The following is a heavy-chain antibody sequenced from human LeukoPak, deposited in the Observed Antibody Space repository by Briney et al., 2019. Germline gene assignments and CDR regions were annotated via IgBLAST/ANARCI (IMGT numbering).Heavy chain of an antibody. Sequence: GGSLRLSCSASGFTLSSYAMHWVRQAPGKGLEYVSAISSNGGSTYYADSVKGRFTISRDNSKNTLYLQMSSLRAEDTAVYYCVKVSAAGTGPFDYWGQGTLVTVSS. V-gene: IGHV3-64D*06. CDR2: ISSNGGST. CDR3: VKVSAAGTGPFDY. J-gene: IGHJ4*02. CDR1: GFTLSSYA. D-gene: IGHD6-13*01.